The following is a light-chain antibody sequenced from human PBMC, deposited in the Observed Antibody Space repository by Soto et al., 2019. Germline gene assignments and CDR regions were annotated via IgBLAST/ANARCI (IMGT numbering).Light chain of an antibody. CDR1: QSLVHSEEKRY. CDR3: MQAILFPL. Sequence: DVVLPQTRLSSPVTLGQRAPISCRSGQSLVHSEEKRYLGWLQQRPGQPPRILIYEISHRFSGVPDRFSGRGAGTNFTLEISRVEAEDVGVYYCMQAILFPLFGQGTRLEIK. V-gene: IGKV2-24*01. J-gene: IGKJ5*01. CDR2: EIS.